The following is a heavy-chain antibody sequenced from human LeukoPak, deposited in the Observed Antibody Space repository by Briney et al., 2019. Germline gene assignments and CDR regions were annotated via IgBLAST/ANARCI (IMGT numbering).Heavy chain of an antibody. D-gene: IGHD3-22*01. J-gene: IGHJ5*02. CDR2: IIPIFGTA. CDR1: GGTFSSYA. CDR3: ARDRLGDSSGYYSRWFDP. Sequence: SVKVSCKASGGTFSSYAISWVRQAPGQGLEWMGGIIPIFGTANYAQKFQGRVTITTDESTRTAYMELSSLRSEDTAVYYCARDRLGDSSGYYSRWFDPWGQGTLVTVSS. V-gene: IGHV1-69*05.